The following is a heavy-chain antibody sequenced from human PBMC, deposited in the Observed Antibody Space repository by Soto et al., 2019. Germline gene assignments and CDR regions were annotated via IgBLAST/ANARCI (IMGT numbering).Heavy chain of an antibody. D-gene: IGHD6-13*01. V-gene: IGHV1-69*13. J-gene: IGHJ4*02. CDR1: GGTFSTYA. Sequence: GASVKVSCKTPGGTFSTYAIYWVRQAPGQGLEWMGAIIPLFGTADYAQKFQGRVTITADESTSTAYMELSSLRSADTAVYYCARDGSTSWYGMFDYWGQGTLVTVSS. CDR2: IIPLFGTA. CDR3: ARDGSTSWYGMFDY.